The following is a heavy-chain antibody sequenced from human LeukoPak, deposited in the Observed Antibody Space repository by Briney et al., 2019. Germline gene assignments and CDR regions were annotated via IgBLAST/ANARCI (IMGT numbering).Heavy chain of an antibody. Sequence: GALRLSCAASGFTFSSYAMSWVRQAPGKGLEWVSAISGSGGSTYYADSVKGRFTISRDNSKNTLYLQMNSPRAEDTAVYYCAKDLGLQGDWFDPWGQGTLVTVSS. D-gene: IGHD4-4*01. CDR1: GFTFSSYA. CDR2: ISGSGGST. J-gene: IGHJ5*02. V-gene: IGHV3-23*01. CDR3: AKDLGLQGDWFDP.